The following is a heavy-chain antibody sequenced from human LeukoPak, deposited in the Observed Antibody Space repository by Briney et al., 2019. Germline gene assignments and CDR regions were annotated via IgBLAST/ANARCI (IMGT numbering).Heavy chain of an antibody. J-gene: IGHJ6*03. Sequence: SETLSLTCTVSGGSISSSTYYWGWIRQPPGKGLEWIGSIYYSGSTYYNPSLKSRVTISVDTSKNQFSLKLSSVTAADTAVYYCARAGYSSSWFPPTYYYYYYMDVWGKGTTVTVSS. D-gene: IGHD6-13*01. V-gene: IGHV4-39*07. CDR2: IYYSGST. CDR1: GGSISSSTYY. CDR3: ARAGYSSSWFPPTYYYYYYMDV.